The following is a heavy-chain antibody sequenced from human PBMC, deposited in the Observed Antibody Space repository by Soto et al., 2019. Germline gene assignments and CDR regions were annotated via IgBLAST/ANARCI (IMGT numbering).Heavy chain of an antibody. J-gene: IGHJ5*02. D-gene: IGHD2-15*01. CDR1: GFIFGSFD. Sequence: EERLLESGGGLVQPGGSLRVSCAASGFIFGSFDLSWVRQAPGKGPEWVATISPNGGDQYYRDSVKGRFTISRDNSRNTVYLQMTSLRADDTAMYYCVRGRGYCGSGNCDSHWFEPWGQGTLVTVSS. V-gene: IGHV3-23*01. CDR3: VRGRGYCGSGNCDSHWFEP. CDR2: ISPNGGDQ.